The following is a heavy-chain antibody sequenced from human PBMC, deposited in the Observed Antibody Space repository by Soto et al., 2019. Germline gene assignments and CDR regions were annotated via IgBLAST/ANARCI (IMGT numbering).Heavy chain of an antibody. Sequence: SVKVSCKASGCTFSSYAISWVRQAPGQGLEWMGGIIPIFGTANYAQKFQGRVTITADESTSTAYMELSSLRSEDTAVYYCARTSMVLYYYYGMDVWGQGTTVTVSS. CDR3: ARTSMVLYYYYGMDV. CDR1: GCTFSSYA. V-gene: IGHV1-69*13. CDR2: IIPIFGTA. J-gene: IGHJ6*02. D-gene: IGHD2-8*01.